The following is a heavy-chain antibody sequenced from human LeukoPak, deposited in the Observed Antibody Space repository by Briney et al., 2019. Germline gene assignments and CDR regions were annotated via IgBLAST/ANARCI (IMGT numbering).Heavy chain of an antibody. CDR1: GASFSSSNYY. D-gene: IGHD5-12*01. CDR2: IYSSGNT. Sequence: SETLSLTCAVSGASFSSSNYYWGWVRQSPGKGLEWIGNIYSSGNTYDNASLKSLVPMYIDTSKKQFSLKLSSVTAADTAMYYCAKSNGYGLIDYWRQGTLVTVSS. CDR3: AKSNGYGLIDY. J-gene: IGHJ4*02. V-gene: IGHV4-39*01.